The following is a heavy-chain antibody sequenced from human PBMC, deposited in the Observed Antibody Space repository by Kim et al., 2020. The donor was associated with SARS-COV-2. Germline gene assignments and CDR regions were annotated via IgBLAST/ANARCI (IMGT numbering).Heavy chain of an antibody. CDR2: INPNSGGT. D-gene: IGHD3-16*02. J-gene: IGHJ6*02. Sequence: ASVKVSCKASGYTFTGYYMHWVRQAPGQGLEWMGWINPNSGGTNYAQKFQGWVTMTRDTSISTAYMELSRLRSDDTAVYYCARDLRRIYDYVWGSYRYTDYYYGMDVWGQGTTVTVSS. CDR3: ARDLRRIYDYVWGSYRYTDYYYGMDV. V-gene: IGHV1-2*04. CDR1: GYTFTGYY.